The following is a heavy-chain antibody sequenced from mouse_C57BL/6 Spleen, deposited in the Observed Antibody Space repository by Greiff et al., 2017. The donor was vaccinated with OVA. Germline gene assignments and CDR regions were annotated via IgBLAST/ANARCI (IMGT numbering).Heavy chain of an antibody. Sequence: EVKLVESGGGLVKPGGSLKLSCAASGFTFSDYGMHWVRQAPEQGLEWVAYISSGSSTIYYADTVKGRFTISRDNAKNTLFLQMTSLRSEDTAMYYCAKKNYYGSSMDYWGQGTSVTVSS. CDR1: GFTFSDYG. D-gene: IGHD1-1*01. V-gene: IGHV5-17*01. J-gene: IGHJ4*01. CDR3: AKKNYYGSSMDY. CDR2: ISSGSSTI.